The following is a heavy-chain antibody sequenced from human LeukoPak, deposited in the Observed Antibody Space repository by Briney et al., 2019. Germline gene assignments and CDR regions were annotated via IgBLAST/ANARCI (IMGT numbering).Heavy chain of an antibody. CDR2: ISYDGSNK. J-gene: IGHJ4*02. CDR3: ARGDDYGDY. Sequence: PGGSLRLSCVASGLTFSHAWMSWVRQAPGKGLEWVAVISYDGSNKYYADSVKGRFTISRDNSKNTLYLQMNSLRAEDTAVYYCARGDDYGDYWGQGTLVTVSS. V-gene: IGHV3-30*03. CDR1: GLTFSHAW.